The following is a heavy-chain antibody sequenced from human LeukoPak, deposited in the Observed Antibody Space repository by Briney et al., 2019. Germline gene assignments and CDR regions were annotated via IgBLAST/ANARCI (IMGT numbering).Heavy chain of an antibody. Sequence: GGSLKLSCAASGFTFSSYAMHWVRQAPGKGLEYVSAISSNGGSTYYANSVKGRFTISRDNSKNTLYLQMGSLRAEDMAVYYCARSEPGGGILTVSPNDYWGQGTLVTVSS. CDR3: ARSEPGGGILTVSPNDY. CDR2: ISSNGGST. D-gene: IGHD3-9*01. V-gene: IGHV3-64*01. CDR1: GFTFSSYA. J-gene: IGHJ4*02.